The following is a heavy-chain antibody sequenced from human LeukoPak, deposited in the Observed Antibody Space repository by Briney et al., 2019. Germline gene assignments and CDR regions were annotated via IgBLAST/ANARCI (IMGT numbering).Heavy chain of an antibody. CDR2: ISGSGDST. CDR1: VFTFSRYA. Sequence: GGSLRLSCAASVFTFSRYAMSWVRQAPGKGLEWVSAISGSGDSTYYGDSVEGRFTISRDNSKNTLYLQMNSLRTEDTALYYCAKDPGYSGYNYYYFDYWGQGTLVTVSS. V-gene: IGHV3-23*01. CDR3: AKDPGYSGYNYYYFDY. J-gene: IGHJ4*02. D-gene: IGHD5-12*01.